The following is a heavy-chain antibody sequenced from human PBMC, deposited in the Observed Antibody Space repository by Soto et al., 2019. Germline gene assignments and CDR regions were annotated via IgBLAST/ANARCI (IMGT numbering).Heavy chain of an antibody. J-gene: IGHJ4*02. CDR1: GFTVSSNY. V-gene: IGHV3-53*01. D-gene: IGHD3-22*01. Sequence: GGSLSLSCAASGFTVSSNYMSWVRQAPGKGLEWVSVIYSGGSTYYADSVKGRFTISRDNSKNTLYLQMNSLRAEDTAVYYCARVVVSSGYYDYWGQGTLVTVSS. CDR2: IYSGGST. CDR3: ARVVVSSGYYDY.